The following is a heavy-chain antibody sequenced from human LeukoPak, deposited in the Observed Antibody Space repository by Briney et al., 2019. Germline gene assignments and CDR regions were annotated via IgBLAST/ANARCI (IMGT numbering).Heavy chain of an antibody. D-gene: IGHD3-10*01. J-gene: IGHJ5*02. Sequence: SETLPLTCTVSGGSISSYYWGWIRQPPGKGLEWIGYIYYSGSTNYNPSLKSRVTISVDTSKNQFSLKLSSVTAADTAVYYCARAPLTYGSGSYGFDPWGQGTLVTVSS. V-gene: IGHV4-59*01. CDR2: IYYSGST. CDR1: GGSISSYY. CDR3: ARAPLTYGSGSYGFDP.